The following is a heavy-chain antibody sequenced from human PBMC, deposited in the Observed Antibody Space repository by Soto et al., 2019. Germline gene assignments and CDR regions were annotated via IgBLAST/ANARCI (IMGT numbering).Heavy chain of an antibody. Sequence: PGESLKISCQGSGYSFTDHWFGWVRQMPGKGLEWMAIINPADSDTRYSPSFQGQVTISADKSISTAYLQWSSLKASDTAMYYCGGQGDSSGLIDYWGQGIQVTVSS. D-gene: IGHD6-19*01. J-gene: IGHJ4*02. CDR2: INPADSDT. V-gene: IGHV5-51*01. CDR1: GYSFTDHW. CDR3: GGQGDSSGLIDY.